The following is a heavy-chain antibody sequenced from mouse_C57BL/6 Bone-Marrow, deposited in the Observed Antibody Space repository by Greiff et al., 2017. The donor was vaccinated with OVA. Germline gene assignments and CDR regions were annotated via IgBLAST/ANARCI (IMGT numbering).Heavy chain of an antibody. Sequence: QVQLQQPGAELVRPGSSVKLSCKASGYTFTSYWMDWVKQRPGQGLEWIGNIYPSDSATHYNQKFKDKATLTVDKSSSTAYMQLSSLTSEDAAIYYCARYCYGNYEYFDYWGQGTTLTVSS. CDR1: GYTFTSYW. J-gene: IGHJ2*01. D-gene: IGHD2-1*01. CDR3: ARYCYGNYEYFDY. V-gene: IGHV1-61*01. CDR2: IYPSDSAT.